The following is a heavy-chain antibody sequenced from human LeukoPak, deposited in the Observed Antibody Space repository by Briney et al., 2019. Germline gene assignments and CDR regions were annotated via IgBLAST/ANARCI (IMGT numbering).Heavy chain of an antibody. V-gene: IGHV3-48*03. J-gene: IGHJ4*02. CDR3: AREDERNGYYYGRCDY. Sequence: GGSLRLSCAASGFTFSSYDMNWVRQAPGKGLEGVSYISGSGSTIHYADSVKGRFTISRDNARNSLYLQMNSLRAEDTAVYYCAREDERNGYYYGRCDYWGQGTLVTVSS. D-gene: IGHD3-22*01. CDR2: ISGSGSTI. CDR1: GFTFSSYD.